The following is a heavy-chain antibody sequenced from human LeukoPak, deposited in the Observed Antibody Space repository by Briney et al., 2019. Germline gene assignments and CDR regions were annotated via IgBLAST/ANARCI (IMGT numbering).Heavy chain of an antibody. CDR2: INAGNGDT. J-gene: IGHJ6*02. Sequence: ASVKVSCKTSGYTFTNYFMHWVRQAPGQSLEGGGLINAGNGDTKYSQKFQGRVTISSDTSASTAYMKLSSLISEDTAVYYCERDWQAPYDYYGMDVWGQGTTVTVSS. V-gene: IGHV1-3*01. CDR1: GYTFTNYF. CDR3: ERDWQAPYDYYGMDV.